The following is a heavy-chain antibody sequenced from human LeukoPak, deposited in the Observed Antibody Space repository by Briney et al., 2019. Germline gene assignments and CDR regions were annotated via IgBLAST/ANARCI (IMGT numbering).Heavy chain of an antibody. CDR1: GGSFSGYY. Sequence: SETLSLTCAVYGGSFSGYYWSWICQPPGKGLEWIGEINHSGSTNYNPSLKSRVTISVDTSKNQFSLKLSSVTAADTAVYYCASPTRYYYDSSGYYVVGAFDIWGQGTMVAVSS. CDR2: INHSGST. V-gene: IGHV4-34*01. J-gene: IGHJ3*02. D-gene: IGHD3-22*01. CDR3: ASPTRYYYDSSGYYVVGAFDI.